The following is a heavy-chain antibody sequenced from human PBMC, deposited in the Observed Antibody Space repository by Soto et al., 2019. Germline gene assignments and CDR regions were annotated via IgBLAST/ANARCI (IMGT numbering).Heavy chain of an antibody. CDR1: GFSPSTSGVG. CDR3: AHRGYSSSWYGSRWFDP. D-gene: IGHD6-13*01. CDR2: IYWDDDK. J-gene: IGHJ5*02. V-gene: IGHV2-5*02. Sequence: SGPTLVNPTQTLTLTCTFSGFSPSTSGVGVGWIRQPPGKALEWLALIYWDDDKRYSPSLKSRLTITNDTSKNQVVLTMTNMDPVDTATYYCAHRGYSSSWYGSRWFDPWGQGTLVTVSS.